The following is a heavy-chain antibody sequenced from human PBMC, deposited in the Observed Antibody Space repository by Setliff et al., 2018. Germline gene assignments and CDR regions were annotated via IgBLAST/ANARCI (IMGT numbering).Heavy chain of an antibody. CDR2: IYYSGNI. D-gene: IGHD1-1*01. CDR1: GGSLSSGTFY. CDR3: ARQRRIWNDLADFDS. V-gene: IGHV4-61*10. Sequence: SETLSLTCTVSGGSLSSGTFYWTWLRQTAGKALEWIGHIYYSGNINYNPSLVSRVTISIDTSNSQCSLSLSSVTAAVTAVYYCARQRRIWNDLADFDSVGQGTLVTVSS. J-gene: IGHJ4*02.